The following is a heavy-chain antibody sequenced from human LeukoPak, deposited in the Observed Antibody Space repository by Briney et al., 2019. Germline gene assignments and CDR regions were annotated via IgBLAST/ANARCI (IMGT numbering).Heavy chain of an antibody. D-gene: IGHD3-3*02. Sequence: PSETLSLTCAVYGGSFSGYYWSWIRQPPGKGLEWIGEINHSGSTNYNPPLKSRVTISVDTSKNQFSLKLSSVTAADTAVYYCARELEYWGQGTLVTVSS. CDR3: ARELEY. V-gene: IGHV4-34*01. CDR1: GGSFSGYY. J-gene: IGHJ4*02. CDR2: INHSGST.